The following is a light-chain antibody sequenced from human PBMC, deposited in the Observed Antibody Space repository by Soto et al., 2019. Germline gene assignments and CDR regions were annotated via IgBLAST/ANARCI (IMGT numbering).Light chain of an antibody. J-gene: IGLJ3*02. CDR3: ATWDDTLRSWV. CDR2: DVT. Sequence: QSALTQPPSVSGSPGQSVTISCTGTSSDVGGYDYVSWYQQRPGKAPKLLIYDVTKRPSGVPDRFSGSKSGNTASLTISGLQAEDEADYPCATWDDTLRSWVFGGGTKLTVL. V-gene: IGLV2-11*01. CDR1: SSDVGGYDY.